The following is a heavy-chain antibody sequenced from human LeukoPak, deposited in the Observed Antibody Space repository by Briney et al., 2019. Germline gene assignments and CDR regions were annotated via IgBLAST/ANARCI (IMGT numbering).Heavy chain of an antibody. J-gene: IGHJ5*02. Sequence: ASVKVSCKVSGYTLTELSMHWVRQAPGKGLEWMGGFDPEDGETIYAQKFQGRVTMTEDTSTDTAYIELSSLRSEDTAVYYCATVAIEAARPHWFDPWGQGTLVTVSS. CDR1: GYTLTELS. V-gene: IGHV1-24*01. D-gene: IGHD6-6*01. CDR3: ATVAIEAARPHWFDP. CDR2: FDPEDGET.